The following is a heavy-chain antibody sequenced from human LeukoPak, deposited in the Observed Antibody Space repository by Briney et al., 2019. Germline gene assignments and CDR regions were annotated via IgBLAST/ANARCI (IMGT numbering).Heavy chain of an antibody. J-gene: IGHJ4*02. D-gene: IGHD6-19*01. CDR2: VNSNDGGT. CDR3: ARGLGSGWSTLDF. CDR1: GIPFSGYS. Sequence: ASVKVSCKASGIPFSGYSMHWVRQAPGQGLLWMRWVNSNDGGTNYAQKFQGRVTMTREKSITTAYMELSGLTSADTAVYYCARGLGSGWSTLDFWGQGTLVTVSS. V-gene: IGHV1-2*02.